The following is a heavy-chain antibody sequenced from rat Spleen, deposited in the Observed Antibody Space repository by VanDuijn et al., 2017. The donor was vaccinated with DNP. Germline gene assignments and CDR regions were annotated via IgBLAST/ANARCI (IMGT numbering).Heavy chain of an antibody. D-gene: IGHD4-3*01. Sequence: EVHLVESGGGLVQPGRSLRLSCATSGFTFSDYYMTWVRQAPTKGLEWVAYINYDGGNSYYGDSVKGRFTISRDNAKSTLYLQMNSLRSEDTATYYCAKGAGDYWGQGVRVTVSS. CDR2: INYDGGNS. CDR1: GFTFSDYY. CDR3: AKGAGDY. V-gene: IGHV5-20*01. J-gene: IGHJ2*01.